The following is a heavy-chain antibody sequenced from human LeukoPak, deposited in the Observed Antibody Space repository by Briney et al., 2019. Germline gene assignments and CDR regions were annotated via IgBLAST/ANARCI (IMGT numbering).Heavy chain of an antibody. Sequence: GGSLRLSCAASGFTFSDYYMSWIRQAPGKGLEWVSYISSSGSTIYYADSVKGRFTISRDNTKNSLYLQMNSLRAEDTAVYYCARVRYSYGYFEFDYWGQGTLVTVSS. V-gene: IGHV3-11*04. D-gene: IGHD5-18*01. CDR1: GFTFSDYY. J-gene: IGHJ4*02. CDR3: ARVRYSYGYFEFDY. CDR2: ISSSGSTI.